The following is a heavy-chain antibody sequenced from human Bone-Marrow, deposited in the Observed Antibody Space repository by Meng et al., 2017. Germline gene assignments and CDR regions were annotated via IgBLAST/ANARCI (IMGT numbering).Heavy chain of an antibody. J-gene: IGHJ4*02. V-gene: IGHV3-74*03. Sequence: GESLKISCAASGFTFINYWMHWFRQAPGKGLVWVARINDAGSETKYEDSVKGRFTLSRDNAKSTVYLQMNSLRVEDTAVYYCARGHSSGYPDSDLDYWGQGTLVTVSS. CDR3: ARGHSSGYPDSDLDY. CDR1: GFTFINYW. D-gene: IGHD3-22*01. CDR2: INDAGSET.